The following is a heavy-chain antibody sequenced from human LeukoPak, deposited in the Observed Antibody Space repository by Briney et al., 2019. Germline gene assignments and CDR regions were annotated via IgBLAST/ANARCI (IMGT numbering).Heavy chain of an antibody. D-gene: IGHD1-26*01. CDR1: GFTFSSYW. J-gene: IGHJ3*02. CDR2: INSDGSST. Sequence: GGSLRLSCAASGFTFSSYWVHWVRQAPGKGLVWVSPINSDGSSTSYADSVKGRFTIPRDNAKNTLSLQMNSLRAEDTAVYYCARVGGSNAFDIWGHGTMVIVSS. V-gene: IGHV3-74*01. CDR3: ARVGGSNAFDI.